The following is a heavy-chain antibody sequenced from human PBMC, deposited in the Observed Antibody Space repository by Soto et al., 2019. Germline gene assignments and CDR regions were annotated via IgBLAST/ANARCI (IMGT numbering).Heavy chain of an antibody. V-gene: IGHV3-30*18. CDR1: GFTFSSYG. CDR2: ISYDGSNK. Sequence: PGGSLRLSCAASGFTFSSYGMHWVRQAPGKGLEWVAVISYDGSNKYYADSVKGRFTISRDNSKNTLYLQMNSLRAEDTALYYCAKVRYGMDVWGQGTTVTVSS. J-gene: IGHJ6*02. CDR3: AKVRYGMDV.